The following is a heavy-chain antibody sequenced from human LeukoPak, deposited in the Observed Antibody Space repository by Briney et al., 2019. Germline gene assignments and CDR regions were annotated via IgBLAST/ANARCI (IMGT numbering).Heavy chain of an antibody. CDR3: ARGYDYGDYVGDFDY. J-gene: IGHJ4*02. D-gene: IGHD4-17*01. Sequence: ASVKVSCKASGYTFTSYPISWVRQAPGQGREWMGWITTYNGNTKYAQKLQGRVTMTTDTSTSTVYMDLRGLRSDDTAVYYCARGYDYGDYVGDFDYWGQGTLVTVSS. CDR1: GYTFTSYP. V-gene: IGHV1-18*01. CDR2: ITTYNGNT.